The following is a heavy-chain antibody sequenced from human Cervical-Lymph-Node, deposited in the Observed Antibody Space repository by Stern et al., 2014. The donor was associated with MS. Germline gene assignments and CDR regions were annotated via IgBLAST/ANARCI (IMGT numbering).Heavy chain of an antibody. V-gene: IGHV3-11*06. D-gene: IGHD2-15*01. CDR3: ARRYCSGGSCYDDY. CDR1: GFTFSDYY. Sequence: QVQLVESGGGLVKPGGSLRLSCAASGFTFSDYYMSWIRQAPGKGLEWVSYISSSSSYTNYADSVKGRFTISRDNAKNSLYLQMNSLRAEDTAVYYCARRYCSGGSCYDDYWGQGTLVTVSS. CDR2: ISSSSSYT. J-gene: IGHJ4*02.